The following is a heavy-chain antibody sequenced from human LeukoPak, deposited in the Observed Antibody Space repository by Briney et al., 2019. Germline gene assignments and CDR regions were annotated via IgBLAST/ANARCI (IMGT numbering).Heavy chain of an antibody. V-gene: IGHV3-66*01. D-gene: IGHD6-13*01. CDR3: ASSSWSSEYFRY. Sequence: AGSLRLSCAASGFTVSDNYMSWVRQAPGKGLEWVSVFYSGGSTRYADSVKGRFTISRDTSKNTLYLQLNSLRAEDTAVYFCASSSWSSEYFRYWGQGTLVTVSS. CDR1: GFTVSDNY. CDR2: FYSGGST. J-gene: IGHJ1*01.